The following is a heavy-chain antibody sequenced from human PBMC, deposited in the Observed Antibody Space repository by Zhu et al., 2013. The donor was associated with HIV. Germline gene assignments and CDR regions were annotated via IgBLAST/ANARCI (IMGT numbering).Heavy chain of an antibody. CDR3: ARETTDFWSGYYTSAGGWFDY. V-gene: IGHV1-69*06. Sequence: QVQLVQSGAEVKKPGSSVKVSCKASGGTFSSYAISWVRQAPGQGLEWMGGIIPIFGTANYAQKFQGRVTITADKSTSTAYMELSSLRSEDTAVYYCARETTDFWSGYYTSAGGWFDYWGQGTLVTVSS. D-gene: IGHD3-3*01. CDR1: GGTFSSYA. CDR2: IIPIFGTA. J-gene: IGHJ4*02.